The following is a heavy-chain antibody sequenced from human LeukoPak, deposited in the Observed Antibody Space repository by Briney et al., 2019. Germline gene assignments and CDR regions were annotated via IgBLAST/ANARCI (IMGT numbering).Heavy chain of an antibody. Sequence: PSETLSPTCTVSGGSVSSGSYYWSWIRQPPGKGLEWIGYIYYSGSTNYNPSLKSRVTISVDTSENQFSLKLSSVTAADTAVYYCAREEWELLALDYWGQGTLVTVSS. CDR1: GGSVSSGSYY. J-gene: IGHJ4*02. V-gene: IGHV4-61*01. CDR3: AREEWELLALDY. D-gene: IGHD1-26*01. CDR2: IYYSGST.